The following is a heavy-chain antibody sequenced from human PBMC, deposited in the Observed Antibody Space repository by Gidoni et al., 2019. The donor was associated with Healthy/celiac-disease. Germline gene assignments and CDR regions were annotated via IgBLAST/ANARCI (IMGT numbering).Heavy chain of an antibody. Sequence: EVQLVESGGGLLQPGGSLRLSCAASGFTVSSNYMSWVRQAPGKGLEWVSVIYSGGSTYYADSVKGRFTISRDNSKNTLYLQMNSLRAEDTAVYYCGGSADSSGYYYYYGMDVWGQGTTVTVSS. J-gene: IGHJ6*02. CDR2: IYSGGST. D-gene: IGHD3-22*01. CDR3: GGSADSSGYYYYYGMDV. V-gene: IGHV3-53*01. CDR1: GFTVSSNY.